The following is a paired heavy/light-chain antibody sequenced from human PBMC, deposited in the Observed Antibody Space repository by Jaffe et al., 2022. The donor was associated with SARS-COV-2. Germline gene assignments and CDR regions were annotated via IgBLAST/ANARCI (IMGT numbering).Light chain of an antibody. CDR1: QSLLHSNGYNY. CDR2: LGS. Sequence: DIVMTQSPLSLPVTPGEPASISCRSSQSLLHSNGYNYLDWYLQKPGQSPQLLIYLGSNRASGVPDRFSGSGSGTDFTLKISRVEAEDVGVYYCMQALQIPRRFTFGPGTKVDIK. J-gene: IGKJ3*01. V-gene: IGKV2-28*01. CDR3: MQALQIPRRFT.
Heavy chain of an antibody. CDR1: GFTFSSYA. Sequence: EVQLLESGGGLVQPGGSLRLSCAASGFTFSSYAMSWVRQAPGKGLEWVSAISGSGGSTYYADSVKGRFTISRDNSKNTLYLQMNSLRAEDTAVYYCAKYRPGDVDTAMVHYYYYGMDVWGQGTTVTVSS. CDR2: ISGSGGST. V-gene: IGHV3-23*01. J-gene: IGHJ6*02. CDR3: AKYRPGDVDTAMVHYYYYGMDV. D-gene: IGHD5-18*01.